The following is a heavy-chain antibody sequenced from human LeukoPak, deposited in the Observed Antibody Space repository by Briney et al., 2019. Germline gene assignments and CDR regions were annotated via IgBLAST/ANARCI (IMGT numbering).Heavy chain of an antibody. J-gene: IGHJ4*02. CDR1: GFTFSGYA. CDR2: ISGSGGST. Sequence: PGGSLRLSCAASGFTFSGYAMTWVRQAPGKGLEWVSSISGSGGSTYYAASVKGRFTISRDNSKNTLYLQMNSLRAEDTAVYYCAKSHSSSRYYFDYWGQGTLVTVSS. D-gene: IGHD6-13*01. V-gene: IGHV3-23*01. CDR3: AKSHSSSRYYFDY.